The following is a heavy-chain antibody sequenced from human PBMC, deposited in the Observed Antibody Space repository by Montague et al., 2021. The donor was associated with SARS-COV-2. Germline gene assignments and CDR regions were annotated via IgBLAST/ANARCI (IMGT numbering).Heavy chain of an antibody. D-gene: IGHD3-22*01. V-gene: IGHV4-59*11. CDR1: GGSMSDHY. CDR3: ARGGYYDNTGYYSDYYYNMDV. CDR2: IYYSGGI. J-gene: IGHJ6*02. Sequence: SETLSLTCTVSGGSMSDHYWAWIRQPPGKGLEWLAYIYYSGGINSNASLKSRVSMSVDTSKNQFSLKLTSVTAADTAVYYCARGGYYDNTGYYSDYYYNMDVWGQGTTVTVSS.